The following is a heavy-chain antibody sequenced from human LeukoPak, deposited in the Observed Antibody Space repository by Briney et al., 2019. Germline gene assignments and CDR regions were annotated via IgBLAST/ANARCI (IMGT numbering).Heavy chain of an antibody. CDR1: GDSIRTTRY. D-gene: IGHD5-24*01. CDR2: VYFSGST. J-gene: IGHJ6*02. V-gene: IGHV4-39*01. CDR3: ATQGYNNQTMDV. Sequence: NPSETLSLTCTVSGDSIRTTRYWGWIRQPPGKGQEWIGAVYFSGSTYYNPSLKSRVIISVDTSKNQFSLKLTSVTAADTAVYYCATQGYNNQTMDVWGQGTTVTVSS.